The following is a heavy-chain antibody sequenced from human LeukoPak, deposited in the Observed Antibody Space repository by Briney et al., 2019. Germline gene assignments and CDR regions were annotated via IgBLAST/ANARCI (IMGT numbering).Heavy chain of an antibody. J-gene: IGHJ6*02. CDR1: GGSTSSYY. V-gene: IGHV4-59*08. CDR2: IYYSGST. Sequence: SETLSLTCTVSGGSTSSYYWSWIRQPPGKGLEWIGYIYYSGSTNYNPSLKSRVTISVDTSKNQFSLKLSSVTAADTAVYYCARVLWFGRPSYYYYGMDVWGQGTTVTVSS. D-gene: IGHD3-10*01. CDR3: ARVLWFGRPSYYYYGMDV.